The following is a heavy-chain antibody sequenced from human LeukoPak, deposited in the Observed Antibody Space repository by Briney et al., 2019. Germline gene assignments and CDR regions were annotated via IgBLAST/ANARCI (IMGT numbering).Heavy chain of an antibody. V-gene: IGHV3-30-3*01. D-gene: IGHD6-19*01. J-gene: IGHJ4*02. CDR3: AKDLGWYSSGWYSSLFEFDY. CDR2: ISYDGSNK. Sequence: QPGGSLRLSCAASGFTFSSYAMHWVRQAPGKGLEWVAVISYDGSNKYYADSVKGRFTISRDNSKNTLYLQMNSLRAEDTAVYYCAKDLGWYSSGWYSSLFEFDYWGQGTLVTVSS. CDR1: GFTFSSYA.